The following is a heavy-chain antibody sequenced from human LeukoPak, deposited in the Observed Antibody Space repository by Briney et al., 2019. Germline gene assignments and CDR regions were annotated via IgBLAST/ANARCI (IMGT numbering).Heavy chain of an antibody. Sequence: SETLSLTCAVYGGSFSGYYWSWLRQPPGKGLEWIGEINHSGSTNYNPSLKSRVTISVDTSKNQFSLKLSSVTAADTAVYYCVLRDIAPKSPIFDYWGQGTLVTVSS. D-gene: IGHD6-13*01. CDR2: INHSGST. CDR1: GGSFSGYY. CDR3: VLRDIAPKSPIFDY. V-gene: IGHV4-34*01. J-gene: IGHJ4*02.